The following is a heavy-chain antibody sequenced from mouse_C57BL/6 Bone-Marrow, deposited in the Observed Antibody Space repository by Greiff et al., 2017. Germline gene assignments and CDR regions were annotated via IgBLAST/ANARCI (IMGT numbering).Heavy chain of an antibody. CDR3: ARFYYDYKDY. CDR2: IYPRSGNT. J-gene: IGHJ2*01. CDR1: GYTFTSYG. D-gene: IGHD2-4*01. V-gene: IGHV1-81*01. Sequence: QVPLQQSGAELARPGASVKLSCKASGYTFTSYGISWVKQRNGPGLEWIGEIYPRSGNTYYNEKFKGKATLTADKSSSTAYMELRSLTSEDSAVYFCARFYYDYKDYWGQGTTLTVSS.